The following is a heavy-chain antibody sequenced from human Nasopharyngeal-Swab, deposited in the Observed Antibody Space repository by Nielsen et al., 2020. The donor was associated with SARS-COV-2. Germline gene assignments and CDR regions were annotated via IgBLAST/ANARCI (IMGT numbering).Heavy chain of an antibody. Sequence: SETLSLTCTASGVTITYSTFYWGWNRQPTGKGLEWIVTIYYNGNTYQNPSIKSRLIISVDKSKNQFSLLLSFVSAADTAVYYCVRSSSWYYFDYWAQGTQVTVSS. D-gene: IGHD6-13*01. J-gene: IGHJ4*02. CDR1: GVTITYSTFY. CDR3: VRSSSWYYFDY. CDR2: IYYNGNT. V-gene: IGHV4-39*01.